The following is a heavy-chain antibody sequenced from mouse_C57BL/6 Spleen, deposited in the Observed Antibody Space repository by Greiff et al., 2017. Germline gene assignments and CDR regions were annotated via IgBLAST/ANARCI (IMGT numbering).Heavy chain of an antibody. Sequence: VKLMESGPELVKPGASVKISCKASGYAFSSSWMNWVKQRPGKGLEWIGRIYPGDGDTNYNGKFKGKATLTADKSSSTAYMQLSSLTSEDSAVYFWAGGWDWYFDVWGTGTTVTVSS. CDR1: GYAFSSSW. CDR2: IYPGDGDT. V-gene: IGHV1-82*01. D-gene: IGHD3-3*01. J-gene: IGHJ1*03. CDR3: AGGWDWYFDV.